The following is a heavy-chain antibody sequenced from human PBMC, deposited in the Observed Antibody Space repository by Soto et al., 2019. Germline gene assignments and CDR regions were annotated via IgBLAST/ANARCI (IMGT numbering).Heavy chain of an antibody. CDR2: IIPIFATA. J-gene: IGHJ6*02. CDR3: ARSVSFRYQLITRGMDV. V-gene: IGHV1-69*13. CDR1: GGTFSSYG. Sequence: SVKVSCKASGGTFSSYGISWVPQAPGQGLEWMGGIIPIFATANYAQKFQGRVMITVDESTSTAYMELISLRSEDTAVYYCARSVSFRYQLITRGMDVWGQGTTVTVSS. D-gene: IGHD2-2*01.